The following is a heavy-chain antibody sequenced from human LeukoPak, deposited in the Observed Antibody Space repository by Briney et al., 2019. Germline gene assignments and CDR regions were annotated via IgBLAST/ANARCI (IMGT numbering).Heavy chain of an antibody. CDR3: ARRRDLYSGSYYPFDY. CDR2: IYPGDSET. J-gene: IGHJ4*02. CDR1: GYRFTNYW. D-gene: IGHD1-26*01. Sequence: GKSLKISCKGSGYRFTNYWIGWVRQMPGKGLEWMGIIYPGDSETRYSPSFQGQVTISADKSISTAYLQWSSLKASDTAMYYCARRRDLYSGSYYPFDYWGQGTLVTVSS. V-gene: IGHV5-51*01.